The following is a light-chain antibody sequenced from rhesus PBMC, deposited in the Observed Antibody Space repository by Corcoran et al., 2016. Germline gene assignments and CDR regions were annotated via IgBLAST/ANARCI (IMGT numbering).Light chain of an antibody. CDR3: QQYNDSPPT. V-gene: IGKV1-66*01. Sequence: DIQMTQSPSSLSASVGDRVTITCRASQGINHYLSWYQQKPGKSPKPLISYASTLEAGVPSRFSGSGSGTDYILTISSLQPEDIATYYCQQYNDSPPTFGGGTKVEIK. CDR1: QGINHY. CDR2: YAS. J-gene: IGKJ4*01.